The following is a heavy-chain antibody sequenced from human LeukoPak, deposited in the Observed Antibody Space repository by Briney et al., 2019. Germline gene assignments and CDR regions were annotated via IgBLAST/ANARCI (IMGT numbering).Heavy chain of an antibody. D-gene: IGHD3-22*01. CDR2: IYYSGST. CDR3: ARILSTYYYDSSGYYPDWYFDL. V-gene: IGHV4-59*12. Sequence: SETLSLTCTVSGGSISSYYWSWIRQPPGKGLEWIGYIYYSGSTNYNPSLKSRVTISVDTSKNQFSLKLSSVTAADTAVYYCARILSTYYYDSSGYYPDWYFDLWGRGTLVTVSS. CDR1: GGSISSYY. J-gene: IGHJ2*01.